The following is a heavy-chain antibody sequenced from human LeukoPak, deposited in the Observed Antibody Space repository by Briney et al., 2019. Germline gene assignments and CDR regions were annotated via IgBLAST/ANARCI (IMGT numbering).Heavy chain of an antibody. D-gene: IGHD6-13*01. CDR2: IKQDGSEK. CDR3: AREGSAAAVIY. V-gene: IGHV3-7*01. CDR1: GFTFSSYW. Sequence: GGSLRLSCAASGFTFSSYWMSWVRQAPGKGLEWVANIKQDGSEKYYVDSVKGRFTISGDNAKNSLYLQMNSLRAEDTAVYYCAREGSAAAVIYWGQGTLVTVSS. J-gene: IGHJ4*02.